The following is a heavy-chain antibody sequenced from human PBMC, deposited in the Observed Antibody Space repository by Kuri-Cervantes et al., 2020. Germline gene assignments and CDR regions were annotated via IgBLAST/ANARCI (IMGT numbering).Heavy chain of an antibody. CDR3: ARLRRDGYNFAYFDY. Sequence: ESLKISCTVSGGSISSSSYYWGWLRQPPGKGLEWIESIYYSGSTYYNPSLKSRVTISVDTSKNQFSLKLSSVTAADTAVYYCARLRRDGYNFAYFDYWGQGTLVTVSS. D-gene: IGHD5-24*01. J-gene: IGHJ4*02. CDR1: GGSISSSSYY. V-gene: IGHV4-39*07. CDR2: IYYSGST.